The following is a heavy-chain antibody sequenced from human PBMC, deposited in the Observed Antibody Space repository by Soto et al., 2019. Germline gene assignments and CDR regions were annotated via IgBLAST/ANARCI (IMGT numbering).Heavy chain of an antibody. J-gene: IGHJ4*02. CDR2: IKKDGSEK. V-gene: IGHV3-7*01. CDR3: ARLYLAATITSLDY. D-gene: IGHD5-12*01. CDR1: GFTFSNYW. Sequence: EVQLVESGGGLVQPGGSLRLSCAASGFTFSNYWLSWVRQAPGKGLEWVANIKKDGSEKYYVSSVVGRFTISRDNAENSLYLQMNSLRAEDTAVYYCARLYLAATITSLDYWGQGTLVTVSS.